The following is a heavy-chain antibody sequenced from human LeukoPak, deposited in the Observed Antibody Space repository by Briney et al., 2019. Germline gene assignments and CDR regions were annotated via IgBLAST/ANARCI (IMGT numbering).Heavy chain of an antibody. J-gene: IGHJ4*02. D-gene: IGHD1-26*01. CDR1: GFTFNSYS. CDR3: ARVPYSGYHFDY. V-gene: IGHV3-21*01. CDR2: ISSSSSYI. Sequence: PGGSLRLSCAASGFTFNSYSMNWVRQAPGEGLEWVSSISSSSSYIKYADSVMGRFTISRDNAKNSLYLQMNSLRGEDTAVYYCARVPYSGYHFDYWGQGTLVTVSS.